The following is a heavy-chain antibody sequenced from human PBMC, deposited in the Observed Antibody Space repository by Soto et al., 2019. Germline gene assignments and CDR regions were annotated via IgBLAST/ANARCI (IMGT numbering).Heavy chain of an antibody. Sequence: GASVKVSCKASGGTFSSYAISWVRQAPGQGLEWMGGIIPIFGTANYAQKFQGRVTITADESTSTAYMELSSLRSEDTAVYYCAREKRWLQYFDYWGQGTLVTVSS. CDR1: GGTFSSYA. CDR2: IIPIFGTA. J-gene: IGHJ4*02. V-gene: IGHV1-69*13. D-gene: IGHD5-12*01. CDR3: AREKRWLQYFDY.